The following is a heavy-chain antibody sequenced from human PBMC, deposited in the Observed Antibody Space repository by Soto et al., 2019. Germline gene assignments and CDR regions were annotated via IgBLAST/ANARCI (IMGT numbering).Heavy chain of an antibody. CDR3: AKEPRQQLGAFDI. CDR1: GMTFTTAW. CDR2: ISGSGGST. V-gene: IGHV3-23*01. J-gene: IGHJ3*02. Sequence: PGGSLRLSCAVSGMTFTTAWMSWVRQAPGKGLEWVSAISGSGGSTYYADSVKGRFTISRDNSKNTLYLQMNSLRAEDTAVYYCAKEPRQQLGAFDIWGQGTMVTVSS. D-gene: IGHD6-13*01.